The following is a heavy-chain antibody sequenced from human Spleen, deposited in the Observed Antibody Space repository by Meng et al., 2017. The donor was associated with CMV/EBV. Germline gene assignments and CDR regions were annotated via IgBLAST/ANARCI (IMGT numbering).Heavy chain of an antibody. CDR1: GGSVSSGVYS. D-gene: IGHD6-13*01. V-gene: IGHV4-61*08. CDR2: SYYTGSS. Sequence: SETLSLTCTVSGGSVSSGVYSWSWIRQPPGKELEWIGHSYYTGSSNYNPSLKSRVTISVDTSKNQFSLKLTSVTAADTAVYYCARGGRTSSSWYGYYFYYWGQGTLVTVSS. J-gene: IGHJ4*02. CDR3: ARGGRTSSSWYGYYFYY.